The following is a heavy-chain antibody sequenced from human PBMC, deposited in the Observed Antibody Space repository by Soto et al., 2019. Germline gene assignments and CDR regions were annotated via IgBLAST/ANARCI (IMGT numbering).Heavy chain of an antibody. V-gene: IGHV4-59*01. Sequence: SETLSLTCSVSGDTIRRDYWNWIRQPPGKRLEWIGYISYTGSTNYNPSLRSRVTMSLDTSKNQFSLNLSSVTAADTAVYYCARGRAYFEDHWWGQGTLFTVS. CDR1: GDTIRRDY. CDR2: ISYTGST. D-gene: IGHD3-16*01. J-gene: IGHJ4*02. CDR3: ARGRAYFEDHW.